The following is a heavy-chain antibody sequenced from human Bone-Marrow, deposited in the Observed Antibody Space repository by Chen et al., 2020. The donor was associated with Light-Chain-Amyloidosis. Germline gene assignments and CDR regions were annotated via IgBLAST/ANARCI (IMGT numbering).Heavy chain of an antibody. CDR2: IYPDDSDA. V-gene: IGHV5-51*01. J-gene: IGHJ4*02. CDR3: ARRRDGYNFDY. D-gene: IGHD5-12*01. CDR1: GYTFPNYW. Sequence: EVQLEQSGPEVKKPGESLKISCKGSGYTFPNYWIGWVRQMPGKGLEWMGVIYPDDSDARYSPSFEGQVTISADKSITTASLEWGSLKASDTAMYYCARRRDGYNFDYWGQGTLVTVSS.